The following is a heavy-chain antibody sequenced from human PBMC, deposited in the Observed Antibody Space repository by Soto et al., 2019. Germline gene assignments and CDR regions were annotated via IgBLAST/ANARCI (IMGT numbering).Heavy chain of an antibody. V-gene: IGHV1-18*01. D-gene: IGHD3-22*01. Sequence: QVQLVQSGGEVKKPGASVKVSCKASGYTFTTYDLSWVRQAPGQGLEWMGWISAYNGNTNYAQNLQGRVTMTTDTSTSTASMDLRSLRSDDTAVYYCARVIGYYYHMDVWGQGTTVTVSS. CDR2: ISAYNGNT. J-gene: IGHJ6*02. CDR1: GYTFTTYD. CDR3: ARVIGYYYHMDV.